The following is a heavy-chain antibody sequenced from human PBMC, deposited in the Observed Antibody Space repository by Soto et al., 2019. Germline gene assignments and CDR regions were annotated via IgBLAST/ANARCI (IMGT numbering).Heavy chain of an antibody. J-gene: IGHJ5*02. CDR1: GGTFSSYA. CDR2: IIPIFGTA. V-gene: IGHV1-69*01. Sequence: SVMVSCKASGGTFSSYAISWVRQAPGQGLEWMGGIIPIFGTANYAQKFQGRVTITADESTSTAYMELSSLRSEDTAVYYCAKENGSGSYSWFDPWGQGTLVTVS. D-gene: IGHD3-10*01. CDR3: AKENGSGSYSWFDP.